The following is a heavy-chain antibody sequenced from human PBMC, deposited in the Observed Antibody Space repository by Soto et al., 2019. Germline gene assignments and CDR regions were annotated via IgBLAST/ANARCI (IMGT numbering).Heavy chain of an antibody. V-gene: IGHV4-4*07. CDR3: ARDQGVVVTADNWFDP. D-gene: IGHD2-21*02. J-gene: IGHJ5*02. CDR2: IFSSGST. Sequence: SETLSLTCTVSGGSITDYSWVWIRQPAGKGLEWIGRIFSSGSTNYNPSLKGRITMSLDTSKNQFSLKLNSATATDAAVYFCARDQGVVVTADNWFDPWGQGILVTVS. CDR1: GGSITDYS.